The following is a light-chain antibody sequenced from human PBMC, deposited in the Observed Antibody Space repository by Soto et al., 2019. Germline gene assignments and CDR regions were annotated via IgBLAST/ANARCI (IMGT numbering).Light chain of an antibody. J-gene: IGKJ1*01. CDR1: QSISSW. V-gene: IGKV1-5*01. CDR3: QNYTYYAWT. CDR2: DVS. Sequence: DIQMTQSPPTLSASVGDRVTITCRASQSISSWLAWYQQRPGRAPNLLIHDVSSLESGVPSRLRGSVSETECPLTTSSLKPHDCATFYCQNYTYYAWTLGQGPQVEMK.